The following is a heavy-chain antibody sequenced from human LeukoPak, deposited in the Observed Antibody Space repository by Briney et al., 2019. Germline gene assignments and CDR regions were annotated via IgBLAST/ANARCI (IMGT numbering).Heavy chain of an antibody. D-gene: IGHD3-3*02. CDR2: IRSSTSNI. V-gene: IGHV3-48*01. CDR3: ARDRWHYGSGSGFFDY. CDR1: GFSFSDYS. Sequence: QPGGSLRLSCTASGFSFSDYSMNWVRQAPGKGLEWVSYIRSSTSNIFYAESVKGRFTVYRDNGKNSLYLHMNSLRAEDTAVYYCARDRWHYGSGSGFFDYWGQGTLVTVSS. J-gene: IGHJ4*02.